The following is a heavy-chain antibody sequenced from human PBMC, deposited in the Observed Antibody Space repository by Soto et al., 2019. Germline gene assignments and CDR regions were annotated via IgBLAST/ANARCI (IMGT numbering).Heavy chain of an antibody. V-gene: IGHV1-2*02. Sequence: GASVKVSCKASGYTFTGYYMHWLRQAPGQGLEWMGWINPNSGGTNYAQKFQGRVTMTRDTSISTAYMEPSRLRSDDTAVYYCASGYCSGGSCFDFDYWGQGTLVTVSS. CDR3: ASGYCSGGSCFDFDY. D-gene: IGHD2-15*01. CDR2: INPNSGGT. J-gene: IGHJ4*02. CDR1: GYTFTGYY.